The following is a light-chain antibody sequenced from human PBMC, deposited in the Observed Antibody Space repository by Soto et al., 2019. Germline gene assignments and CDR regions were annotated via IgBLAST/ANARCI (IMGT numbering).Light chain of an antibody. V-gene: IGKV1-5*03. J-gene: IGKJ1*01. CDR2: KAS. CDR3: QHYNSYSEA. CDR1: QNISSW. Sequence: HMTQSPSTISRSVGARVNVTGRASQNISSWLAWYQQKPGKAPKLLIYKASTLKSGVPSRFSGSGSGTEFTLTISSLQPDDFATYYCQHYNSYSEACGHGTEVDIK.